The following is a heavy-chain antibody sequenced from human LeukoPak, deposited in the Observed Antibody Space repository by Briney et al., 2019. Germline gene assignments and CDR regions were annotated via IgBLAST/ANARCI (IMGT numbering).Heavy chain of an antibody. V-gene: IGHV3-7*01. Sequence: GGSLRLSCAASEFTFSSYWMTWVRQAPGKGLEWVANIKQDGSEKYYVDSVKGRFTISRDNAKNSLYLQLNSLRAEDTAVYYCARGREGYSYVYECWGQGTLVTVSS. J-gene: IGHJ4*02. CDR1: EFTFSSYW. CDR2: IKQDGSEK. D-gene: IGHD5-18*01. CDR3: ARGREGYSYVYEC.